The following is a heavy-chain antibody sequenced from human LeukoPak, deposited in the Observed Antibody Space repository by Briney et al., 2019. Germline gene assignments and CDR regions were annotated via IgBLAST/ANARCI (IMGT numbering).Heavy chain of an antibody. CDR2: ISYDGSNK. CDR3: ARDLLTDPKLLGRDY. D-gene: IGHD2-15*01. Sequence: PGGSLRLSCAASGFTFSSYAMHWVRQAPGKGLEWVAVISYDGSNKYYADSVKGRFTISRDNSKNTLYLQMNSLRAEDTAVYYCARDLLTDPKLLGRDYWGQGTLVTVSS. CDR1: GFTFSSYA. J-gene: IGHJ4*02. V-gene: IGHV3-30-3*01.